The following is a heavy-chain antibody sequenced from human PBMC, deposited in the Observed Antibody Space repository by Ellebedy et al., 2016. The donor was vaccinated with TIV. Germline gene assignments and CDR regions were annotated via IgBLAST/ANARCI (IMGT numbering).Heavy chain of an antibody. CDR1: GFTFSNYW. J-gene: IGHJ4*02. Sequence: GESLKISCAASGFTFSNYWMHWVRQLPGKGLMWVSNIGSDGSTTIYADSVKGRFTISRDNAKNTLYLQMNSLTVEDTGVYYCARGSDGQDYWGQGTLVTVSS. D-gene: IGHD2-8*01. CDR2: IGSDGSTT. V-gene: IGHV3-74*01. CDR3: ARGSDGQDY.